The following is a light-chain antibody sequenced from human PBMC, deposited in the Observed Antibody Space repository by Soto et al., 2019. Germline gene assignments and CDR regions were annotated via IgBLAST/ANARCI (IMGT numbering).Light chain of an antibody. CDR2: KVS. CDR1: QSLVYSDGNTY. CDR3: MQGKRSPPET. V-gene: IGKV2-30*01. Sequence: DVVMTQSPLSLPVTLGQPASISCRSSQSLVYSDGNTYLNWFQQRPGQSPRRLLYKVSNRDSGVPDRFSGSGSCTNFTLKISSREAQDVGVYYCMQGKRSPPETFGQGTKVEIK. J-gene: IGKJ1*01.